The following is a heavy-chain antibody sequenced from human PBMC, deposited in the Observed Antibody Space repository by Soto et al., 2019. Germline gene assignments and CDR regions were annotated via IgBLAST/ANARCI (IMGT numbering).Heavy chain of an antibody. V-gene: IGHV3-21*01. J-gene: IGHJ4*02. CDR1: GFTFSSFT. CDR3: ARQVSSGWYYFDH. D-gene: IGHD6-19*01. Sequence: EVQLVESGGDLVKPGGSLGLSCAASGFTFSSFTMNWVRQAPGKGLEWVSSISTVGSYIYYADSVKGRFTISRDNAKNSLYLQMNGLRADDTAVYYCARQVSSGWYYFDHWGQGTLVTVSS. CDR2: ISTVGSYI.